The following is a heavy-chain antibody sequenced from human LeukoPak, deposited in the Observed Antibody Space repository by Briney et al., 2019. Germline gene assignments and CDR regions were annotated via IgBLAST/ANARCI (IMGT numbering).Heavy chain of an antibody. Sequence: PSETLSLTCAVYGGSFSGYYWSWIRQPPGKGLEWIGEINHSGSTNYNPSLKSRVTISVDTSKNQFSLKLSSVTAADTAVYYCARDLTYYDFWSGRNYYYMDVWGKGTTVTVSS. CDR2: INHSGST. CDR1: GGSFSGYY. J-gene: IGHJ6*03. CDR3: ARDLTYYDFWSGRNYYYMDV. D-gene: IGHD3-3*01. V-gene: IGHV4-34*01.